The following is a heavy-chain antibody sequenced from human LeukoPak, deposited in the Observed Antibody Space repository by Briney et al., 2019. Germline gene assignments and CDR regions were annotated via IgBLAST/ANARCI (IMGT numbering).Heavy chain of an antibody. D-gene: IGHD6-13*01. J-gene: IGHJ4*02. V-gene: IGHV3-30*02. CDR2: IRHDGINE. CDR3: ARETIDSSSWYKDFDY. CDR1: GFPFSSYG. Sequence: PGGSLRLSCAASGFPFSSYGMHWVRQVPGKGLEWVAYIRHDGINEYYADSVKGRFTISRDISRKTLYLQMNSLRAEDTAVYYCARETIDSSSWYKDFDYWGQGTLVTVSS.